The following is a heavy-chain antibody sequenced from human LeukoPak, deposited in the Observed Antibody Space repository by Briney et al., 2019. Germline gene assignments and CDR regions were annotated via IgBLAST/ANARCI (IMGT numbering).Heavy chain of an antibody. Sequence: GGSLRLSCAASGFSFSSYGMNWVRQAPGKGLEWVSSISSRSSSIYYADSVKGRFTISRDDAKNSLYLQMNSLRAEDTAIYYCAREPTVTTSGYWGQGTLVTVSS. D-gene: IGHD4-17*01. J-gene: IGHJ4*02. CDR3: AREPTVTTSGY. CDR2: ISSRSSSI. CDR1: GFSFSSYG. V-gene: IGHV3-21*01.